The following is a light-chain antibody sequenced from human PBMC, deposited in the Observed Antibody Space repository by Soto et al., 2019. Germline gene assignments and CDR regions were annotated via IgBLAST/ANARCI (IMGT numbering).Light chain of an antibody. V-gene: IGKV3-20*01. CDR2: GAP. J-gene: IGKJ1*01. CDR1: QSVSSY. Sequence: EIALAQSPDTLSLSPGERATLSCRASQSVSSYLAWYQQKPGQAPRLLIYGAPSRATGIPDRFSGSGSGTDFTLAISRLEPGDSAVYFCQQCDTSPWTFGQGTKVDIK. CDR3: QQCDTSPWT.